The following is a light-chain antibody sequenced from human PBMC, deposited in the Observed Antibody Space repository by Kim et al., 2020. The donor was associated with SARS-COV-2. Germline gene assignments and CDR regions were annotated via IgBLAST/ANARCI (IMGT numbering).Light chain of an antibody. J-gene: IGKJ1*01. CDR2: TAS. CDR3: QQCYNTLWT. V-gene: IGKV1-39*01. CDR1: QIISNY. Sequence: ASVGDRVNIPCRARQIISNYLDWYQQKPGQAAQRLIYTASGLKSRVPLRFSGSGSGTDFTLTISSLHPEDFETYYYQQCYNTLWTFGQGTKVDIK.